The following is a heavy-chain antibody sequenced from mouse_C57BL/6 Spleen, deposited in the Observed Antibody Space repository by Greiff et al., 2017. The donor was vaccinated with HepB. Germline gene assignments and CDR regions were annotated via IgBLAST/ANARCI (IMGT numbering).Heavy chain of an antibody. D-gene: IGHD4-1*01. Sequence: EVKLVESGGGLVKPGGSLKLSCAAPGFTFSDYGMHWVRQAPEKGLEWVAYISSGSSTIYYADTVKGRFTISRDNAKNTLFLQMTSLRSEDTAMYYCARRANWDWFAYWGQGTLVTVSA. CDR1: GFTFSDYG. CDR2: ISSGSSTI. J-gene: IGHJ3*01. V-gene: IGHV5-17*01. CDR3: ARRANWDWFAY.